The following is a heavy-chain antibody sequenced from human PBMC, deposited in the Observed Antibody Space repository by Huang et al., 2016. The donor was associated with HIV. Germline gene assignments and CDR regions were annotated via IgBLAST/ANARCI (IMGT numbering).Heavy chain of an antibody. CDR1: GYTLTELS. CDR3: AAGYDTYYDI. Sequence: QVQLVQSGAEVKTPGASVKVSCKVSGYTLTELSIHWVRQSPGKGLEWMGGCAPEHGETIYAQNFQGRVTMTEDTSTDTAYMELHSLRPEDTAVYYCAAGYDTYYDIWGQGTMVIASS. D-gene: IGHD2-21*01. V-gene: IGHV1-24*01. CDR2: CAPEHGET. J-gene: IGHJ3*02.